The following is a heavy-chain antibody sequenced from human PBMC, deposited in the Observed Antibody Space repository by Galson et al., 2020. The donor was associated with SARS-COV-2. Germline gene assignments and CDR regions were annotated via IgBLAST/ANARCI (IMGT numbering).Heavy chain of an antibody. V-gene: IGHV3-72*01. CDR3: ARAQGFCTGGTGYYYGMDV. Sequence: GGSLRLSCVASGFSLSHHFMDWVRQAPGKGLEWVGRSRNGGHSYTTHYAASGEGRFTISRDESKNSLFLQMNSLKIEDTAVYYCARAQGFCTGGTGYYYGMDVWGQGTTVTVSS. CDR1: GFSLSHHF. J-gene: IGHJ6*02. CDR2: SRNGGHSYTT. D-gene: IGHD2-8*02.